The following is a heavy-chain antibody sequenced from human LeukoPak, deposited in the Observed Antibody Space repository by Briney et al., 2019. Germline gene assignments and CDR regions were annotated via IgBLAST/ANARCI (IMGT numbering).Heavy chain of an antibody. V-gene: IGHV4-39*01. CDR1: GGSISSSSYY. D-gene: IGHD2-2*01. Sequence: SETLSLTCTVSGGSISSSSYYWGWIRQPPGKGLEWIGSIYYSGSTYYNPSLKSRVTISVDTSKNQFSLKLSSVTAADTAVYYCATYGPSTSRSADYWGQGTLVTVSS. CDR2: IYYSGST. CDR3: ATYGPSTSRSADY. J-gene: IGHJ4*02.